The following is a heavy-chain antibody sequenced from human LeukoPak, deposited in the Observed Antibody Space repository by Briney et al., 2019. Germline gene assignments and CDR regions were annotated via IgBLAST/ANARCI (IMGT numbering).Heavy chain of an antibody. V-gene: IGHV1-8*03. CDR2: MNPNSGNT. D-gene: IGHD2-15*01. CDR1: GYTFTSYD. J-gene: IGHJ4*02. Sequence: ASVKVSCKASGYTFTSYDINWVRQATGQGLEWMGWMNPNSGNTGYAQKFQGRVTITRNTSISTAYMELSSLRSEDTAVYYCARSRGVYCSGGSCYSRGLDYWGQGTLVTVSS. CDR3: ARSRGVYCSGGSCYSRGLDY.